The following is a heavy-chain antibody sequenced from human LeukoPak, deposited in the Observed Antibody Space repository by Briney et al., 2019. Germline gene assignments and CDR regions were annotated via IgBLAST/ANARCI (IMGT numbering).Heavy chain of an antibody. J-gene: IGHJ4*02. D-gene: IGHD1-14*01. CDR2: ISNNGNTT. Sequence: PGGSLRLSCSASGFTFSAYAMYWIRQAPGKGLEYVSGISNNGNTTFYAYSVKGRFTNSRDNSKITLYLQMSTLRAEDSVVYYCVKITSVTGGDCWGQGNRLTVSS. V-gene: IGHV3-64D*09. CDR3: VKITSVTGGDC. CDR1: GFTFSAYA.